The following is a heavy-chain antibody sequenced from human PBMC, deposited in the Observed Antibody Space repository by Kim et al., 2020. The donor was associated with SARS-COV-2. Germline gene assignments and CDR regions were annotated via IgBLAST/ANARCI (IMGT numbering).Heavy chain of an antibody. V-gene: IGHV1-69*13. CDR2: IIPIFGTA. Sequence: SVKVSCKASGGTFSSYAISWVRQAPGQGLEWMGGIIPIFGTANYAQKFQGRVTITADESTSTAYMELSSLRSEDTAVYYCARGTYYYDSSGYYTSFYYYGMDVWGQGTTVTVSS. CDR3: ARGTYYYDSSGYYTSFYYYGMDV. J-gene: IGHJ6*02. D-gene: IGHD3-22*01. CDR1: GGTFSSYA.